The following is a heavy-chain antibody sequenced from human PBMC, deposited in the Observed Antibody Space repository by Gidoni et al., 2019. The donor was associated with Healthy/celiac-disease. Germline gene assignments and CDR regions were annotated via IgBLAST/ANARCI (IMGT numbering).Heavy chain of an antibody. Sequence: QVQLVASGGGVVQPGRSLRLSCAASGFTCSSYAMHWVRPAPGKGLEWVAVISYDGSNKYYADSVKGRFTISRDNSKNTLYLQMNSLRAEDTAVYYCARGGLRITIFGVVHWGQGTLVTVSS. CDR1: GFTCSSYA. J-gene: IGHJ4*02. D-gene: IGHD3-3*01. V-gene: IGHV3-30-3*01. CDR2: ISYDGSNK. CDR3: ARGGLRITIFGVVH.